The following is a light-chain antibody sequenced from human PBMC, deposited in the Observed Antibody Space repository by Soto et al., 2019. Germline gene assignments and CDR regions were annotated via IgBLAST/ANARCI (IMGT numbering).Light chain of an antibody. V-gene: IGKV1-5*01. J-gene: IGKJ1*01. CDR2: DAS. CDR1: QTISSW. CDR3: QQYNSYSGT. Sequence: DVQMTQSPSSLTAAGGDRVTITCRASQTISSWLAWYQQKPGKAPKLLIYDASSLESGVPSRFSGSGSGTEFTLTSSSLQPHDFATYYCQQYNSYSGTFGQGTKVDIK.